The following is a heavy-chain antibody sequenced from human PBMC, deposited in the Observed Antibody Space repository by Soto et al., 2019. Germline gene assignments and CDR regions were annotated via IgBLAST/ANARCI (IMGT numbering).Heavy chain of an antibody. CDR1: GFTFSSYG. V-gene: IGHV3-33*01. CDR3: ARELPISYGMDV. J-gene: IGHJ6*02. CDR2: IWYDGSNK. Sequence: GSLQLSCAASGFTFSSYGMHWVRQAPGKGLEWVAVIWYDGSNKYYADSVKGRFTISRDNSKNTLYLQMNSLRAEDTAVYYCARELPISYGMDVWGQGTTVTVSS. D-gene: IGHD5-12*01.